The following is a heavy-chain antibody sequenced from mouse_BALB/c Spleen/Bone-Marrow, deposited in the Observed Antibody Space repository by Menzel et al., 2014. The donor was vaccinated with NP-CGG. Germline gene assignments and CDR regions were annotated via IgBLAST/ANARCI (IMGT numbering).Heavy chain of an antibody. J-gene: IGHJ2*01. Sequence: QVQLKESGPELVKPGASVKISCKASGYAFSSSRMNWVKQRPGQGLEWIGRIYPGDGDTNYNGKFKGKATLTADKSSSTAYMQLSSLTSVDSAVYFCARGGLGLDYWGQGTTLTVSS. V-gene: IGHV1-82*01. D-gene: IGHD3-3*01. CDR1: GYAFSSSR. CDR3: ARGGLGLDY. CDR2: IYPGDGDT.